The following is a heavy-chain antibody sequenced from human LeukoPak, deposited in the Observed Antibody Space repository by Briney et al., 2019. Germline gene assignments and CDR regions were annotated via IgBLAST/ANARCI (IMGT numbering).Heavy chain of an antibody. D-gene: IGHD6-13*01. Sequence: GGSLRLSCAASGFSISDHHMDWVRQAPGRGLEWVGRSKSAKPNSCTTQYAASVTGRFTISRDDSKNSLFLQLGSLKTEDTAVYYCVRVVTTGSGWYNFDNWGQGTLVTVSS. J-gene: IGHJ4*02. CDR2: SKSAKPNSCTT. CDR3: VRVVTTGSGWYNFDN. CDR1: GFSISDHH. V-gene: IGHV3-72*01.